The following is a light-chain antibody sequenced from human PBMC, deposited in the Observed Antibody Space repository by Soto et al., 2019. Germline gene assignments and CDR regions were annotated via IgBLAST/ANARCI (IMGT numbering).Light chain of an antibody. J-gene: IGKJ4*01. CDR2: YAS. CDR1: QYVSTT. CDR3: QQYNNWPPLT. V-gene: IGKV3-15*01. Sequence: EIVMTQSPATLSVSPGERATLSCRASQYVSTTVAWYQQKSGQAPRLLIYYASTRATGVPARFSGSGSGTDFTLTITSLQSEDFGVYYCQQYNNWPPLTFGGGTKVDIK.